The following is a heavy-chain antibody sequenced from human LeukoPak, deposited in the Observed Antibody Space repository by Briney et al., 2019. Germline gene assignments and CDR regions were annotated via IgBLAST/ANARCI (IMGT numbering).Heavy chain of an antibody. Sequence: GGSLRLSCAASGFTFSSYGMHWVRQAPGKGLEWVAVISYDGSNKYYADSVKGRFTISRDNSKNTLYLQMNSLRAEDTAVYYCAKGVAQWLVRNYYYGMDVWGQGTTVTVSS. CDR3: AKGVAQWLVRNYYYGMDV. CDR2: ISYDGSNK. V-gene: IGHV3-30*18. D-gene: IGHD6-19*01. J-gene: IGHJ6*02. CDR1: GFTFSSYG.